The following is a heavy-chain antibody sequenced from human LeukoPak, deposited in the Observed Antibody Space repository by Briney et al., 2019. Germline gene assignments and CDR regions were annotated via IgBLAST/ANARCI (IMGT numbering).Heavy chain of an antibody. J-gene: IGHJ4*02. CDR2: INSDGSST. D-gene: IGHD3-3*01. CDR1: GFTFSSYW. V-gene: IGHV3-74*01. Sequence: RGSLRLSCAASGFTFSSYWMHWVRQAPGKGLVWVSRINSDGSSTSYADSVKGRFTISRDNVQNALTLQMISLRAEDTAVYYCVRAPLDSWNGYYIRGYKYDYWGQGTLVTVSS. CDR3: VRAPLDSWNGYYIRGYKYDY.